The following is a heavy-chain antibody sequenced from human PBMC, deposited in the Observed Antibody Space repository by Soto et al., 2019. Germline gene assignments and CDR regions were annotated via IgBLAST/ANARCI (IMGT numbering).Heavy chain of an antibody. V-gene: IGHV1-69*01. Sequence: QVQLVQSGAEVKKPGSSVKVSCKASGGTFSSYAISWVRQAPGQGLEWMGGIIPIFGTANYAQKLQGRVTIAADESPRAAYMELSSLRRKESGVYGCARAGDFGGGMDVWGQGTTVTVSS. CDR2: IIPIFGTA. CDR1: GGTFSSYA. J-gene: IGHJ6*02. D-gene: IGHD3-16*01. CDR3: ARAGDFGGGMDV.